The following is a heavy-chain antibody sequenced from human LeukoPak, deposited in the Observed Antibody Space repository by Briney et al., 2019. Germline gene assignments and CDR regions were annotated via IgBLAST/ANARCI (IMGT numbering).Heavy chain of an antibody. CDR2: IDSSGSS. J-gene: IGHJ3*02. CDR3: AKTGTEGRITMVRGKGAFDI. Sequence: ASETLSLTCTVSGGSIRMYYWNWIRQPAGKGLEWIGRIDSSGSSTYSPSLGSRVTMSVDSSKSQISLKLSSVTAADTAVYYCAKTGTEGRITMVRGKGAFDIWGQGTMVTVSS. V-gene: IGHV4-4*07. CDR1: GGSIRMYY. D-gene: IGHD3-10*01.